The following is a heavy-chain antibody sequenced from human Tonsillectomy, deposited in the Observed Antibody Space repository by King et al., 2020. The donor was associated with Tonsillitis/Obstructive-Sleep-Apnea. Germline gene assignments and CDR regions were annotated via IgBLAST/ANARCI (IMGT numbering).Heavy chain of an antibody. CDR1: GYTFTDYY. D-gene: IGHD2-8*02. J-gene: IGHJ4*02. CDR3: ARLRCTGGACYLNFDY. V-gene: IGHV1-46*01. CDR2: INPSGGST. Sequence: VQLVESGAEVKKPRASVKVSCKASGYTFTDYYIQWVRQAPGQGLEWMGIINPSGGSTSYARKFQGRVTITRDTSTSTVYMDLSSLRSEDTAVYYCARLRCTGGACYLNFDYWGQGTLVTVSS.